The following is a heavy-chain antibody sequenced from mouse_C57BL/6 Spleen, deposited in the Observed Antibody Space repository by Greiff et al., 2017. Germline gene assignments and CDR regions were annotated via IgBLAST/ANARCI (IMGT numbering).Heavy chain of an antibody. Sequence: EVKLMESGGGLVQPGGSLSLSCAASGFTFTDYYMSWVRQPPGKALEWLGFIRNKANGYTTEYSASVKGRFTISRDNSQSILYLQMNALRAEDSATYYCARYYYDPYYFDYWGQGTTLTVSS. CDR3: ARYYYDPYYFDY. D-gene: IGHD1-1*01. CDR1: GFTFTDYY. J-gene: IGHJ2*01. V-gene: IGHV7-3*01. CDR2: IRNKANGYTT.